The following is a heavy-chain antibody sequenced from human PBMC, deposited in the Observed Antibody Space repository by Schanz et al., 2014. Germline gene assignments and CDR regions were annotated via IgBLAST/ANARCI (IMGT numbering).Heavy chain of an antibody. CDR2: VSRSTPDI. J-gene: IGHJ4*02. CDR3: VRDSFFAFDY. CDR1: GFSFSSYA. Sequence: EVQLVESGGDLVQPGGSLRLSCSASGFSFSSYAMGWVRQAPGKGLEWVSYVSRSTPDIYYADSVKGRFTMSRDNAKNSVFLQMNSLRAEDTAVYYCVRDSFFAFDYWGQGTLVTVSS. D-gene: IGHD3-3*01. V-gene: IGHV3-48*01.